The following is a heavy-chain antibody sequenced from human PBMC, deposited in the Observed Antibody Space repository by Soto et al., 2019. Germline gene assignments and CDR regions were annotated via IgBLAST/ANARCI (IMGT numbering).Heavy chain of an antibody. CDR2: INGGNGNT. D-gene: IGHD3-10*01. CDR1: GNTVPNYA. CDR3: ASCPQNCITSSPCCLFFDY. Sequence: GASVKVSCKASGNTVPNYAIHWVRQAPGQRLEWMGWINGGNGNTYYSEHFQGRVTITRDTSASTVYMELSSLRSEDTAVYYCASCPQNCITSSPCCLFFDYWGQGTLVTVSS. V-gene: IGHV1-3*01. J-gene: IGHJ4*02.